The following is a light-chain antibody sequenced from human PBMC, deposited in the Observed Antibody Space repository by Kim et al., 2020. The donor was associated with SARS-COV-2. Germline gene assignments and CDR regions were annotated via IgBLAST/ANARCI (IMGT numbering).Light chain of an antibody. J-gene: IGKJ2*01. CDR1: QGIGNS. CDR2: KAS. CDR3: QHYNTYPYT. Sequence: SASVGDRVTITCRASQGIGNSMAWYQQKPGKAPNLLIYKASTLQSGVPSRFRGSGSGTDFTLSISSLQPDDFATYYCQHYNTYPYTFGQGTKLEIK. V-gene: IGKV1-5*03.